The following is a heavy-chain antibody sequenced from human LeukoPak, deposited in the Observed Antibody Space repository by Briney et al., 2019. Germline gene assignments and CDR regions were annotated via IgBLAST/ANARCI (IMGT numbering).Heavy chain of an antibody. CDR3: TRDLADY. V-gene: IGHV3-49*04. J-gene: IGHJ4*02. CDR2: IRSKAYGGTT. CDR1: GFTFSSYS. Sequence: GGSLRLSCAASGFTFSSYSMNWVRQAPGKGLEWVGFIRSKAYGGTTEYAASVKGRFTISRDDSKSIAYLQMNSLKTEDTAVYYCTRDLADYWGQGTLVTVSS.